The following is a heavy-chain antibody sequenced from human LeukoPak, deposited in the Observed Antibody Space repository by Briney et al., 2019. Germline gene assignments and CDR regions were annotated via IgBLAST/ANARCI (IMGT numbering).Heavy chain of an antibody. J-gene: IGHJ6*04. V-gene: IGHV4-59*01. CDR3: ARDTHYYGMDV. Sequence: SETLSLTCTVSGGSINNYYWSWLRQPPGKGLEGIGYIYYSGNTNYNPSLKSRVTISVDTSKNQFSLKLSSVTAADTAVYYCARDTHYYGMDVWGKGTTVTVSS. CDR2: IYYSGNT. CDR1: GGSINNYY.